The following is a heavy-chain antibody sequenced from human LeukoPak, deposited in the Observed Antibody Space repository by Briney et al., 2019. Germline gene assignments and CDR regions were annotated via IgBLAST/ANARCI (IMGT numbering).Heavy chain of an antibody. CDR2: MHPNTGDT. J-gene: IGHJ4*02. CDR1: VYTFTDKY. V-gene: IGHV1-2*02. Sequence: GASVKVSCKTSVYTFTDKYIHWVRQPPALGLECKGWMHPNTGDTVYVQKFQGRVTFTRDTSISTAYMELHRLGSDDTAVYFCVRDLTNPASGGYWGQGTLVTVSS. CDR3: VRDLTNPASGGY. D-gene: IGHD1-14*01.